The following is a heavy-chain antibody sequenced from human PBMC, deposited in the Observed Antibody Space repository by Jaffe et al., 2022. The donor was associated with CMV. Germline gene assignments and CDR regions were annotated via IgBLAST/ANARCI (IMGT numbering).Heavy chain of an antibody. CDR2: IKTDGTYT. CDR3: ARGGSGYQTN. CDR1: GFTFSDTW. Sequence: EVQLVESGGGLVQPGGSLRLSCAASGFTFSDTWMHWVRQAPGKGLEWVSRIKTDGTYTTYADSVKGRFTISRDNAKNTLYLQMNSLRAEDTAVYYCARGGSGYQTNWGQGTLVTVSS. D-gene: IGHD3-22*01. V-gene: IGHV3-74*01. J-gene: IGHJ4*02.